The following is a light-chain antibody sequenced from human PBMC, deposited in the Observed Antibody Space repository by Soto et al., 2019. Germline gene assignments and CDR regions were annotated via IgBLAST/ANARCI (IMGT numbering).Light chain of an antibody. CDR2: AAS. CDR3: QQVNSFPPDT. Sequence: DIQLTQSPAFLSASVGDRVTITCRASQGVANYLAWYQQKPGKAPKVLIYAASTLQTGVPSRFSGSGFGTECTLTISSLQPDDFATYFCQQVNSFPPDTFGPGTKVDIK. V-gene: IGKV1-9*01. J-gene: IGKJ3*01. CDR1: QGVANY.